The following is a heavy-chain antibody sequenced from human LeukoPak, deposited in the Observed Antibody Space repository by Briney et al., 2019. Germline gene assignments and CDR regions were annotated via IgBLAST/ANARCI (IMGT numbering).Heavy chain of an antibody. D-gene: IGHD6-13*01. J-gene: IGHJ4*02. CDR2: INHSGST. V-gene: IGHV4-34*01. CDR3: ARGQGGYSSSWPYYFDY. CDR1: GGSFSGYY. Sequence: SETLSLTCAVYGGSFSGYYWSWIRQPPGKGLEWIEEINHSGSTNYNPSLKSRVTISVDTSKNQFSLKLSSVTAADTAVYYCARGQGGYSSSWPYYFDYWGQGTLVTVSS.